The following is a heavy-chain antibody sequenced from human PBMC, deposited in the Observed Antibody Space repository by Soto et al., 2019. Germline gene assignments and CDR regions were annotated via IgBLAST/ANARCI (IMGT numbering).Heavy chain of an antibody. CDR1: GFTFSSYG. CDR2: IWYDGSNK. J-gene: IGHJ4*02. D-gene: IGHD6-13*01. CDR3: GRGGGSTGYSSSWLKNDY. V-gene: IGHV3-33*01. Sequence: QVQLVESGGGVVQPGRSLRLSCAASGFTFSSYGMHWVRQAPGKGLEWVAVIWYDGSNKYYADSVKGRFTISRDNSKNTVYLQMKSLGAEDTAVYYCGRGGGSTGYSSSWLKNDYWGQGTLVTVSS.